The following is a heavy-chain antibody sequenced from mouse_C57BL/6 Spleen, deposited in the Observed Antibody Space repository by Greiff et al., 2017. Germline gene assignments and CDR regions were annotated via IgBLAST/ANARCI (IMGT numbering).Heavy chain of an antibody. J-gene: IGHJ2*01. V-gene: IGHV5-16*01. D-gene: IGHD3-3*01. CDR2: INYDGSST. Sequence: EVKVVESEGGLVQPGSSMKLSCTASGFTFSDYYMAWVRQVPEKGLEWVANINYDGSSTYYLDSLKSRFIISRDNAKNILYLQMSSLKSEDTATYYCARGAEVLDYWGQGTTLTVSS. CDR3: ARGAEVLDY. CDR1: GFTFSDYY.